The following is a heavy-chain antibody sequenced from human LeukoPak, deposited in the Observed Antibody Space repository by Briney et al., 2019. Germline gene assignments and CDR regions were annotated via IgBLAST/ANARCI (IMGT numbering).Heavy chain of an antibody. V-gene: IGHV1-2*02. CDR2: INPTSGGT. CDR1: GYTFTGYY. Sequence: ASVKVSCKASGYTFTGYYMHWVRQAPGQGLEWMGWINPTSGGTNYAQKFQGRATMTRDTSISTAYMELSRLRSDDTAVYYCARGLGYCGGDCSDYWGQGTLVTVSS. CDR3: ARGLGYCGGDCSDY. J-gene: IGHJ4*02. D-gene: IGHD2-21*01.